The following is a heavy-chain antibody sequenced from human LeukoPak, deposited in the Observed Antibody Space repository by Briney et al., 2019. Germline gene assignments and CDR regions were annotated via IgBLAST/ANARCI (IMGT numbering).Heavy chain of an antibody. Sequence: QSGGSLRLSCAASGFTVSSNYMRWVRQAPGKGLEWVSAISGSGNNIYYADSVKGRFTISRDNSKNTVYLQMNSLRAEETAVYYCTKAFGVEYWYFDLWGRGTLVTVSS. V-gene: IGHV3-23*01. J-gene: IGHJ2*01. CDR2: ISGSGNNI. CDR1: GFTVSSNY. D-gene: IGHD3-10*01. CDR3: TKAFGVEYWYFDL.